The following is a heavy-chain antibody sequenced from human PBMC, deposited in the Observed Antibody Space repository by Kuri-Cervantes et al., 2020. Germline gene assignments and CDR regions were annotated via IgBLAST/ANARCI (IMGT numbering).Heavy chain of an antibody. CDR3: ARGSGP. V-gene: IGHV1-2*04. CDR2: VDPNSGGT. CDR1: GYSFTGHY. J-gene: IGHJ5*02. Sequence: ASVKVSCKASGYSFTGHYMHWVRQAPGHGLEWMGWVDPNSGGTNYAQKFQGWVTMTRDPSINTAYMELSRLRSDDTAVYYCARGSGPWGQGTLVTVSS. D-gene: IGHD3-10*01.